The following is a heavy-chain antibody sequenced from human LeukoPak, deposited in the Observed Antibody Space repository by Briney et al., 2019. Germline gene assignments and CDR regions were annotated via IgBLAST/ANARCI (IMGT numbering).Heavy chain of an antibody. CDR1: GGSISSYY. CDR3: ARDDPYCGGDCYAFDI. D-gene: IGHD2-21*02. V-gene: IGHV4-59*01. J-gene: IGHJ3*02. CDR2: IYYSGST. Sequence: SESLSLTCTVSGGSISSYYWSWIRQPPGKGLEWIGYIYYSGSTNYNPSLKSRVTISVDTSKNQFSLKLSSVTAADTAVYYCARDDPYCGGDCYAFDIWGQGTMVTVSS.